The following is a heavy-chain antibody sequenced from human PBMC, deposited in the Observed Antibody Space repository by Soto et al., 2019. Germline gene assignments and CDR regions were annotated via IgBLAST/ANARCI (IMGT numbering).Heavy chain of an antibody. J-gene: IGHJ6*02. CDR3: AAPVPAATHYDYYDMDV. D-gene: IGHD2-2*01. CDR1: GFTFSYNT. CDR2: ISGSGDTI. V-gene: IGHV3-23*01. Sequence: EVQLLESGGSLVQPGGSLRLSCAASGFTFSYNTMSWVRQAPGKRLEWVSGISGSGDTIYYADSVKGRFTISRGNSKNPLHLQMNRLRADDTAVYYCAAPVPAATHYDYYDMDVWGQGTTVTVSS.